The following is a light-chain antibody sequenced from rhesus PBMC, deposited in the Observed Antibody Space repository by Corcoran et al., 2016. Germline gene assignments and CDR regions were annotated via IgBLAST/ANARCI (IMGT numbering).Light chain of an antibody. J-gene: IGKJ2*01. CDR1: QGISSW. V-gene: IGKV1-21*01. CDR2: NAS. Sequence: DIQMTQSPSSLSASVGDRVTITCRASQGISSWLAWYQQKPGKAPKPLIYNASMLQSGVPSRLSGSGSRTDFTLTLSMLQPEDFATYYCHQYLNAPYSFGQGTKVEIK. CDR3: HQYLNAPYS.